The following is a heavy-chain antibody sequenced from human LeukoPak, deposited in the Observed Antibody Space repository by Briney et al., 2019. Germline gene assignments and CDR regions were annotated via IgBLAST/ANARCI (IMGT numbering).Heavy chain of an antibody. CDR2: ISGSGGST. D-gene: IGHD5-24*01. CDR3: TRRDGYNSPLDY. CDR1: GFTFSSYA. V-gene: IGHV3-23*01. J-gene: IGHJ4*02. Sequence: GGSLRLSCAASGFTFSSYAVTWVRQAPGKGLEWVSAISGSGGSTYYADSVKGRFTISRDNSKNTLYLQMNSLKTEDTAVYYCTRRDGYNSPLDYWGQGTLVTVSS.